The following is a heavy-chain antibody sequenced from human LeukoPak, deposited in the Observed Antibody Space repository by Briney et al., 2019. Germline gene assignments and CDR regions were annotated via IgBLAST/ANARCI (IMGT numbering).Heavy chain of an antibody. CDR2: INPNTGGT. CDR1: GYTFTAYY. D-gene: IGHD1-1*01. J-gene: IGHJ4*02. CDR3: AREGAPQLSSYFDH. V-gene: IGHV1-2*02. Sequence: GASVKVSCKASGYTFTAYYIHWVRQAPGQGLGWMGWINPNTGGTNFAQRFQGRVTVTRDTSINTAYMELSSLRSDDTAMYYCAREGAPQLSSYFDHWGQGTLVTVSS.